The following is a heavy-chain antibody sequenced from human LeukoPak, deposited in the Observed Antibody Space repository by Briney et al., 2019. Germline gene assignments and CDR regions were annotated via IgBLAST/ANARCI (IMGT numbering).Heavy chain of an antibody. D-gene: IGHD6-25*01. Sequence: GGSLRLSCAASGFSFSSEYMNWVRQAPGKGLEWVSVIYSDDSTYYTHSVKGRFTISRDNSKNTLYLQMNGLRVEGTAVYYCARGLVSSAPLVDYYYGMDVWGQGTTVTVSS. CDR1: GFSFSSEY. CDR2: IYSDDST. V-gene: IGHV3-53*01. CDR3: ARGLVSSAPLVDYYYGMDV. J-gene: IGHJ6*02.